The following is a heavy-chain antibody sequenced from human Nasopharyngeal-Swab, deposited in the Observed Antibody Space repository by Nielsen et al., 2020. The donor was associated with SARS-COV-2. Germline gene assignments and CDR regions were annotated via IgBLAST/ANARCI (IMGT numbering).Heavy chain of an antibody. CDR3: AKDGVVRGDALDL. CDR1: GFTFNIYA. Sequence: GGSLRLSCAASGFTFNIYAMAWVRRAPGRGLQWVTGVSASGGSTYYTGSVKGQFSISRDNSKNTLFLQMHSLRVEDTAVYYCAKDGVVRGDALDLWGQGTMVTVSS. V-gene: IGHV3-23*01. J-gene: IGHJ3*01. D-gene: IGHD3-10*01. CDR2: VSASGGST.